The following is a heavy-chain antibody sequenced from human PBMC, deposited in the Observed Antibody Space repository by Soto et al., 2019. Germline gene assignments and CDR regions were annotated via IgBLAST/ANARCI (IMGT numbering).Heavy chain of an antibody. J-gene: IGHJ6*04. D-gene: IGHD2-8*01. Sequence: QPGGSLRLSCAASGFTFSSYGMHWVRQAPGKGLEWVAVISYDGSNKYYADSVKGRFTISRDNSKNTLYLQMNSLRAEDTAVYYCAKSSIVLMVYAPYYYGMDVWGKGTTVTVSS. CDR1: GFTFSSYG. CDR2: ISYDGSNK. CDR3: AKSSIVLMVYAPYYYGMDV. V-gene: IGHV3-30*18.